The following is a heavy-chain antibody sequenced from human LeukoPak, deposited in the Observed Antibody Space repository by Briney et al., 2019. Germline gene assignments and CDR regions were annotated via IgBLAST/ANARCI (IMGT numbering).Heavy chain of an antibody. D-gene: IGHD5-18*01. CDR3: ARVAAMVREDAFDI. J-gene: IGHJ3*02. V-gene: IGHV4-38-2*02. CDR2: IYHSGST. CDR1: GYSISSGYY. Sequence: PSETLSLTCTVSGYSISSGYYWGWIRQPPGKGLEWSGSIYHSGSTYYNPSLKSRVTISVDTSKNQFSLKLSSVTAADTAVYYCARVAAMVREDAFDIWGQGTMVTVSS.